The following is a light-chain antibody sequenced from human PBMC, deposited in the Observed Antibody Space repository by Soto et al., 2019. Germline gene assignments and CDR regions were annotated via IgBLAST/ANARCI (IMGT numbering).Light chain of an antibody. V-gene: IGKV3-15*01. J-gene: IGKJ2*01. CDR1: QSTSSE. CDR3: QQGHNWPLT. Sequence: EIVMTQSPATLSVSPGERATLSCRASQSTSSELAWYQQRPGQPPRLLIYGASTRATGVPDRFTGSGSGSDFTLTISGLQSEDFAVYYCQQGHNWPLTFGQGTRLEI. CDR2: GAS.